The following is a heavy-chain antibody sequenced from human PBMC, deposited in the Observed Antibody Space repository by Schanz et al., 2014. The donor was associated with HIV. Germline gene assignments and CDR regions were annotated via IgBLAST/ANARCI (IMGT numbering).Heavy chain of an antibody. CDR1: GFTFDNYG. V-gene: IGHV3-30*03. CDR3: ARGQPLVQRWFDP. J-gene: IGHJ5*02. CDR2: ISYDGTRK. Sequence: QVQLVESGGGVVQPGRSLRLSCVVSGFTFDNYGIHWVRQAPGKGLEWVAVISYDGTRKNYADSMKGRFTISRDNSKNTLYLQMNSLRPEDTAVYYCARGQPLVQRWFDPWGQGTLVTVSS. D-gene: IGHD6-13*01.